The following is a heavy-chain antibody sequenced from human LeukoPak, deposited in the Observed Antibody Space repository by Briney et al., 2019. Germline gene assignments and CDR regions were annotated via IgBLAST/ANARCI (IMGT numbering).Heavy chain of an antibody. V-gene: IGHV1-24*01. CDR2: FDLEDGET. J-gene: IGHJ6*03. CDR3: ATTTHSGSYATLGYYYYMDV. CDR1: GYTLTELY. Sequence: GDSVKVSCKVSGYTLTELYMHWVRQAPGKGLDWMGGFDLEDGETIYAQKFQGRVTMTEDTSTDTAYMELSSLRSEDTAVYYCATTTHSGSYATLGYYYYMDVWGKGTTVTVSS. D-gene: IGHD1-26*01.